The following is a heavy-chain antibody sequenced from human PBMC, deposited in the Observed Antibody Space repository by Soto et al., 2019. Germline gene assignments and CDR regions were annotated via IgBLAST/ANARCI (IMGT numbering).Heavy chain of an antibody. Sequence: EVQLAESGGGMVQPGGSLRLSCVASGFTFSSYDMHWVRQAPGKGLEYVSSISSNGGTTYYGNSVKGRVTISRDNSKNTLYLQMRSIIVVPMAVYNCVRRVSGHHDYWGQGTLVTVSS. CDR3: VRRVSGHHDY. D-gene: IGHD3-10*01. V-gene: IGHV3-64*01. J-gene: IGHJ4*02. CDR2: ISSNGGTT. CDR1: GFTFSSYD.